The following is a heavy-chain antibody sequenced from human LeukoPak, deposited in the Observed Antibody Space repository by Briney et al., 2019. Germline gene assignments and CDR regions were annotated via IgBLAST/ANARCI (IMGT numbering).Heavy chain of an antibody. CDR2: IYYSGST. D-gene: IGHD3-9*01. Sequence: SETLSLTCTVSGGSISSGDYYWSWIRQPPGKGLEWIGYIYYSGSTYYNPSLKSRVTISVDTSKNQFSLKLSSVTAADTAVFYKQKTAYDILTGYGFIDYWGQGTLVTVSS. CDR1: GGSISSGDYY. CDR3: QKTAYDILTGYGFIDY. V-gene: IGHV4-30-4*01. J-gene: IGHJ4*02.